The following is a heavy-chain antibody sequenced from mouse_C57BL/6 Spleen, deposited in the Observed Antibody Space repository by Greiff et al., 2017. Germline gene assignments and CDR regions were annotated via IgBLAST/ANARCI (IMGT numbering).Heavy chain of an antibody. CDR1: GYSFTDYN. Sequence: EVQLQQSGPELVKPGASVKISCKASGYSFTDYNMNWVKQSNGKSLEWIGVINPNYGTTSYNQKFKGKATLTVDQSSSTAYMQLNSLTSEDSAVYYCAISIYYGNYEYFDYWGQGTTLTVSS. CDR3: AISIYYGNYEYFDY. V-gene: IGHV1-39*01. D-gene: IGHD2-1*01. CDR2: INPNYGTT. J-gene: IGHJ2*01.